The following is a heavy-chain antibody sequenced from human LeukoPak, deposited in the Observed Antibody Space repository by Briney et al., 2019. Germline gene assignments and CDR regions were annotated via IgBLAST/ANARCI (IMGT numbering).Heavy chain of an antibody. V-gene: IGHV4-30-2*01. CDR2: IYHTGNT. CDR3: ARGFFVRGNPGGWFDP. J-gene: IGHJ5*02. Sequence: PSQTLSLTCAVSGASITSGDYSWNWMRQPPGKGLEWIGYIYHTGNTYYNPSLKSRVTISVDRSKNQFSLKLSSVTAADTAVYYCARGFFVRGNPGGWFDPWGQGTLVTVSS. CDR1: GASITSGDYS. D-gene: IGHD3-10*02.